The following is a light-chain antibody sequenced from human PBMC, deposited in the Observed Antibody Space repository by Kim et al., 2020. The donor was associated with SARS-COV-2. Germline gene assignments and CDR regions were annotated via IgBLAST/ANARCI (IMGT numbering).Light chain of an antibody. CDR1: SSDVGGYNY. V-gene: IGLV2-14*01. CDR3: SSYTSSSTYV. CDR2: DVS. Sequence: QSALTQPASVSGSPGQSITISCTGTSSDVGGYNYVSWYQQHPGKAPKLMIYDVSKRPSGVSNRFSGSKSVKTASLTISGLQAEDEADYYCSSYTSSSTYVFGTGTKVTVL. J-gene: IGLJ1*01.